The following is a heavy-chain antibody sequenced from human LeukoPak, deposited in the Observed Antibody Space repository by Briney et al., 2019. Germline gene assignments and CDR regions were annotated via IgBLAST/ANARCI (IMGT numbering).Heavy chain of an antibody. Sequence: SETLSLTCAVSIVSISGGGYCWNWIRQPPGKGLEWFSYICYSGSTNYHPYLKSRVTISVYTSKNQFSLKLSSVTAAASSLHFSPRTMTFCYAEDSSTFAYDAFDICGQGR. CDR3: PRTMTFCYAEDSSTFAYDAFDI. CDR1: IVSISGGGYC. CDR2: ICYSGST. J-gene: IGHJ3*02. D-gene: IGHD2-2*01. V-gene: IGHV4-61*08.